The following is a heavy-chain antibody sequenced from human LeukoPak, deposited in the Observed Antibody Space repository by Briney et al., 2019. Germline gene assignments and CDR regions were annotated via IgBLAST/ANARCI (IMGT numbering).Heavy chain of an antibody. CDR2: TNHSGST. Sequence: SETLSLTCAVYGGSFSGYYWSWIRQPPGKGLEWIGETNHSGSTNYNPSLKSRVTISVDTSKNQFSLKLSSVTAADTAVYYCARGAAIWFGAKGSFDPWGQGTLVTVSS. CDR1: GGSFSGYY. CDR3: ARGAAIWFGAKGSFDP. V-gene: IGHV4-34*01. J-gene: IGHJ5*02. D-gene: IGHD3-10*01.